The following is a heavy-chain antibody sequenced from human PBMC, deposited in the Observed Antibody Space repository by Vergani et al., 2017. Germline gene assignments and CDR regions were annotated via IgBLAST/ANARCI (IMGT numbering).Heavy chain of an antibody. CDR3: VKDNDYDADGPFDL. J-gene: IGHJ2*01. V-gene: IGHV3-9*01. Sequence: VEAGGGLVQPGGSLRLSCTASGFTFQAFAFHWVRQVSGRGLEWVSGIDRNYGVKNGNSFEGRFSISRDNAKKAVFLQMNNLRHEDPALYFCVKDNDYDADGPFDLWGRGTLVTVSS. CDR1: GFTFQAFA. D-gene: IGHD3-16*01. CDR2: IDRNYGVK.